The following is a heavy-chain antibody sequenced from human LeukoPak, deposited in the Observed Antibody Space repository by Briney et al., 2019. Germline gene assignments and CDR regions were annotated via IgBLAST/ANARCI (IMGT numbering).Heavy chain of an antibody. CDR2: IYSDGGP. CDR3: AKRGCDTNGCPYYFDY. V-gene: IGHV3-66*01. Sequence: GGSLRLSCAASGFTVSDNSMNWVRQAPGKGLEWISVIYSDGGPLYADSMKTRFTISRDSSKNTLYLQMNSLRAEGTAVYYCAKRGCDTNGCPYYFDYWGQGTLVTVSS. CDR1: GFTVSDNS. J-gene: IGHJ4*02. D-gene: IGHD2-8*01.